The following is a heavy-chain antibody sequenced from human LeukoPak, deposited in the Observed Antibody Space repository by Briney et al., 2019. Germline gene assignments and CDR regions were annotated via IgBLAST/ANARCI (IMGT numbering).Heavy chain of an antibody. CDR2: ISSSGSTI. J-gene: IGHJ4*02. CDR3: ARARGDFWSGYYRLDY. Sequence: GGSLRLSCAASGFTFSDYYMSWIRQAPGKGLEWVSYISSSGSTIYYADSVKGRFTISRDNAKNSLYPQMNSLRAEDTAVYYCARARGDFWSGYYRLDYWGQGTLVTVSS. CDR1: GFTFSDYY. D-gene: IGHD3-3*01. V-gene: IGHV3-11*01.